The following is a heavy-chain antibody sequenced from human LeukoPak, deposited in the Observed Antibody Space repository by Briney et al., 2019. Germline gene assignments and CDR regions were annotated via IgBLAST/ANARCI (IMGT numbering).Heavy chain of an antibody. CDR3: ARRRLAAGLGGRAGPFDY. V-gene: IGHV3-53*01. J-gene: IGHJ4*02. D-gene: IGHD6-13*01. CDR2: IYSGGST. Sequence: GGSLRLSCAASGFTVSSNYMSWVRQAPGKGLEWVSVIYSGGSTYYADSVKGRFTISRDNSKNTLYLQMNSLRAEDTAVYYCARRRLAAGLGGRAGPFDYWGQGTLVTVSS. CDR1: GFTVSSNY.